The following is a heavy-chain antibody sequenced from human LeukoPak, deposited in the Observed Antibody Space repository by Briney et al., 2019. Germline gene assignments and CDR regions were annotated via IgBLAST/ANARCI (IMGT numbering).Heavy chain of an antibody. CDR2: INPNSGGT. Sequence: ASVKVSCKASGYTFTGYYMHWVRQAPGQGLEWMGWINPNSGGTNYAQKFQGRVTMTRDTSISTAYMELSRLRSDDTAVYYCASTHDCSGYYFAIGYWGQGTLVTVSS. V-gene: IGHV1-2*02. CDR3: ASTHDCSGYYFAIGY. J-gene: IGHJ4*02. D-gene: IGHD3-22*01. CDR1: GYTFTGYY.